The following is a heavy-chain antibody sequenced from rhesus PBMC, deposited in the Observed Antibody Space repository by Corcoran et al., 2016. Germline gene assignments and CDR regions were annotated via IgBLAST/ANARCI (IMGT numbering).Heavy chain of an antibody. Sequence: QVQLQESGPGLVKPSETLSLTCAVSGGPVSSNYWSLTRQSPGKGLEWIGRISGCGGGADYNPSLKSRVTLSTETSKNQFSLRLTSVTAADTALYFCATLVGVPGSLDVWGRGVLVTVSS. J-gene: IGHJ5-2*02. CDR3: ATLVGVPGSLDV. D-gene: IGHD2-39*01. CDR2: ISGCGGGA. CDR1: GGPVSSNY. V-gene: IGHV4-173*01.